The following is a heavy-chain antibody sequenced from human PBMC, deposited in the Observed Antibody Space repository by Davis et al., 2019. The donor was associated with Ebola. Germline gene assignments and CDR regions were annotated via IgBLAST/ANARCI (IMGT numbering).Heavy chain of an antibody. V-gene: IGHV1-18*04. J-gene: IGHJ3*02. Sequence: AASVKVSCKASGYTFTTYGISWVRQAPGQGLEWMGWISAYNGNTNYAQKLQGRVTMTTDTSTSTAYMELRSLRSDDTAVYYCARRQWLSTDDAFDIWGQVTMVTVSS. D-gene: IGHD6-19*01. CDR3: ARRQWLSTDDAFDI. CDR2: ISAYNGNT. CDR1: GYTFTTYG.